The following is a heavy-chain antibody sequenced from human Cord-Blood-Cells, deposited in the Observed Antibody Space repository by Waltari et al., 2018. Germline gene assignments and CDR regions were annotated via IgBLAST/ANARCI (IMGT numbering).Heavy chain of an antibody. CDR2: ISSSGSTI. V-gene: IGHV3-48*03. D-gene: IGHD1-26*01. CDR1: GFTFSSYE. Sequence: EVQLVESGGGLVQPGGSLRLSCAASGFTFSSYEMNWVRQAPGKGLEWVSYISSSGSTIYYADSGKGRFTIARDNAKNSLYLQMNSLRAEDTAVYYCARSRVGATYYYYYYGMDVWGQGTTVTVSS. CDR3: ARSRVGATYYYYYYGMDV. J-gene: IGHJ6*02.